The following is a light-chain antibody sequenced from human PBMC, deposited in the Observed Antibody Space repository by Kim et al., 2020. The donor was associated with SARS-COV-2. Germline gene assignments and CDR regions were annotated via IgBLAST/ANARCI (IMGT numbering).Light chain of an antibody. J-gene: IGKJ4*01. Sequence: ASVGDRITITCQASQDITKSVNWFQQKPEKAPQLLIYDASKLERGAPSRFSGSGSGTHFTFTINNLQPEDFAMYYCQQYDHLPLTFGGGTKVDIK. CDR3: QQYDHLPLT. CDR1: QDITKS. V-gene: IGKV1-33*01. CDR2: DAS.